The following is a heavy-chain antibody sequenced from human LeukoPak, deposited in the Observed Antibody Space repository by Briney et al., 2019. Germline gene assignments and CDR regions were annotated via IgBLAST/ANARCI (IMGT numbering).Heavy chain of an antibody. Sequence: GGSLRLSCAASGFTFSSYAMSWVRQATGKGLEWVSAIGTAGDTYYPGSVKGRFTISRENAKNSLYLQMNSLRAEDTAVYYCARGIEMATIYDAFDIWGQGTMVTVSS. J-gene: IGHJ3*02. V-gene: IGHV3-13*01. CDR3: ARGIEMATIYDAFDI. D-gene: IGHD5-24*01. CDR1: GFTFSSYA. CDR2: IGTAGDT.